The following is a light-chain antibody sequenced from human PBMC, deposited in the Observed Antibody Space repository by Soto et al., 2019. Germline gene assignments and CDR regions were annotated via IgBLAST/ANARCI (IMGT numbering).Light chain of an antibody. CDR1: QSISSY. CDR3: LQDYSYPLT. J-gene: IGKJ4*01. CDR2: AAS. V-gene: IGKV1-39*01. Sequence: DVQMTQSPSSLSSSVGDIFTITCRASQSISSYLNWYQQKPGKAPKLLIYAASSLQSGVPSRFSGSGSGTDFTLTISSLQPEDFATYYCLQDYSYPLTFGGGTKVDIK.